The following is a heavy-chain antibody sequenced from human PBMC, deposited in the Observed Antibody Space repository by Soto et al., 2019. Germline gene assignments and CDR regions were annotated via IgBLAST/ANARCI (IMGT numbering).Heavy chain of an antibody. D-gene: IGHD3-22*01. CDR2: IYYSGST. CDR1: GGSVSSGSYY. V-gene: IGHV4-61*01. CDR3: ARAVPSYYYDSSGYLDY. Sequence: PSETLSLTCTVSGGSVSSGSYYWSWIRQPPGKGLEWIGYIYYSGSTNYNPSLKSRVTISVDTSKNQFSLKLSSVTAADTAVFYCARAVPSYYYDSSGYLDYWGQGTLVTVSS. J-gene: IGHJ4*02.